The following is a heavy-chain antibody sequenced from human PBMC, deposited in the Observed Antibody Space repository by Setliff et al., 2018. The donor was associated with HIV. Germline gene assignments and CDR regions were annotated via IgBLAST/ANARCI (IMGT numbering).Heavy chain of an antibody. J-gene: IGHJ6*03. CDR3: ARGLAVEGKSYYSYYYMGV. CDR1: FSPFTSYD. Sequence: ASVTFSCKASFSPFTSYDINWVRQATGQGLEWMGWMHPHTCTTGYAQKFPGRVTMTRNTSISTAYMELSRRRSEDTAVYYCARGLAVEGKSYYSYYYMGVWGKG. CDR2: MHPHTCTT. V-gene: IGHV1-8*01. D-gene: IGHD6-19*01.